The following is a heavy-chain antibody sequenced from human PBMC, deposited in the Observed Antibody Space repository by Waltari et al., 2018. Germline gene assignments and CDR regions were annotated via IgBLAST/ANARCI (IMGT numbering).Heavy chain of an antibody. Sequence: QVQLVQSGAEVKKPGASVKVSCKASGYTFTSYYMHWVRQAPGQGLEWMGIINPRGGSKSYAQKFQGRVTMTRDTSTSTVYMELSSLRSEDTAVYYCARDLLTMVQGVRAWFDPWGQGTLVTVSS. J-gene: IGHJ5*02. CDR1: GYTFTSYY. CDR3: ARDLLTMVQGVRAWFDP. D-gene: IGHD3-10*01. V-gene: IGHV1-46*01. CDR2: INPRGGSK.